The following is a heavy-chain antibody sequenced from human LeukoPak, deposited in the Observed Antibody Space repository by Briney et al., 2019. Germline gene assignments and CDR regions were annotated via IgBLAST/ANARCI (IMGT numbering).Heavy chain of an antibody. D-gene: IGHD3-22*01. Sequence: GASVKVSCKASGYTFTSYDINWARQATGQGLEWMGWMNPNSGNTGYAQKFQGRVTITRNTSISTAYMELSSLRSEDTAVYYCARPRHYYDSSSPNAFDIWGQGTMVTVSS. V-gene: IGHV1-8*03. CDR1: GYTFTSYD. CDR3: ARPRHYYDSSSPNAFDI. CDR2: MNPNSGNT. J-gene: IGHJ3*02.